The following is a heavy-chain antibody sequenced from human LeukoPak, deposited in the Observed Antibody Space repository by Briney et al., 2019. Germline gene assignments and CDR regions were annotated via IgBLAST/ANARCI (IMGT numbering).Heavy chain of an antibody. Sequence: PGRSLRLSCAASGFTFDDYAMPWVRQAPGKGLEWVSGISWNSGSIGYADSVKGRFTISRDNAKNSLYLQMNSLRAEDTALYYCAKGLFYCSGGSCYEPLDYWGQGTLVTVSS. D-gene: IGHD2-15*01. CDR2: ISWNSGSI. CDR3: AKGLFYCSGGSCYEPLDY. CDR1: GFTFDDYA. J-gene: IGHJ4*02. V-gene: IGHV3-9*01.